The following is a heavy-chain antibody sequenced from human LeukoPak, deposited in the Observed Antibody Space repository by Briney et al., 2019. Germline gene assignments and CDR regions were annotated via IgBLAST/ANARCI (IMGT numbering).Heavy chain of an antibody. CDR2: IYPGDSDT. J-gene: IGHJ4*02. V-gene: IGHV5-51*01. Sequence: GESLKISCKGSGYSFTSYWIGWVRQMPGKGLEXXGIIYPGDSDTRYSPSFQGQVTISADKSISTAYLQWSSLKASDTAMYYCARWSSTYYYDSSGYADYWGQGTLVTVSS. D-gene: IGHD3-22*01. CDR1: GYSFTSYW. CDR3: ARWSSTYYYDSSGYADY.